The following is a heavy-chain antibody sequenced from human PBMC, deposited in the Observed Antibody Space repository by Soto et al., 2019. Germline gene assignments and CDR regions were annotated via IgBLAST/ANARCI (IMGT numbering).Heavy chain of an antibody. CDR3: ARPGSLSYYGMDV. Sequence: QVQLVQSGAEVKKPGSSVKVSCKASGGTFSSYTISWVRQAPGQGLEWMGRIIPILGIANYAQKFQGRVTITADKSTSTAYMELSSLRSEDTAVYYCARPGSLSYYGMDVWGQGTTVTVSS. D-gene: IGHD3-10*01. J-gene: IGHJ6*02. CDR1: GGTFSSYT. V-gene: IGHV1-69*02. CDR2: IIPILGIA.